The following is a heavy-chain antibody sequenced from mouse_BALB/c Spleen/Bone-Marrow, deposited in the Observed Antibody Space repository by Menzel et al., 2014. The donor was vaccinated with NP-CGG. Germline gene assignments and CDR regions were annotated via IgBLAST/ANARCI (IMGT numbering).Heavy chain of an antibody. D-gene: IGHD1-1*01. CDR3: ARSGRSPGLFDY. Sequence: EVKLMESGGGLVQPGGSRKLSCAASGFTFSSFGMHWVRQAPEKGLEWVAYISSGSSTVYYADKVMGRFTISRDNPKNTLFLQMTRLRSEDTAMYYCARSGRSPGLFDYWGQGTTLTVSS. CDR1: GFTFSSFG. V-gene: IGHV5-17*02. J-gene: IGHJ2*01. CDR2: ISSGSSTV.